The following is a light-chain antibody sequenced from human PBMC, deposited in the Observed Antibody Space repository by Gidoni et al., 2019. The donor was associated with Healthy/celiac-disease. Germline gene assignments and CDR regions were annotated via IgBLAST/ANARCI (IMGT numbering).Light chain of an antibody. CDR3: QQLNSYPQLT. CDR2: AAY. J-gene: IGKJ4*01. Sequence: DIQLTQSPSFLSASVGGRVTITCRASQGISSYLAWYQQKPGKAPKLLIYAAYTSQSGVPSSFSGSGSRTEFTLTISSLQPEDFATYYCQQLNSYPQLTFGGGTKVEIK. V-gene: IGKV1-9*01. CDR1: QGISSY.